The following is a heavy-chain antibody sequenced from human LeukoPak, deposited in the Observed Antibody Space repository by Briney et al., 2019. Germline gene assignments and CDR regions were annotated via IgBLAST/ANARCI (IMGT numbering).Heavy chain of an antibody. CDR2: INHSGST. CDR3: ARPITIFGVVIPRNAFDI. J-gene: IGHJ3*02. Sequence: SETLSLTCAVYGGSFSGYYWSWIRQPPGKGLEWIGEINHSGSTNYNPSLKSRVTISVDTSKNQFPLKLSSVTAADTAVYYCARPITIFGVVIPRNAFDIWGQGTMVTVSS. D-gene: IGHD3-3*01. V-gene: IGHV4-34*01. CDR1: GGSFSGYY.